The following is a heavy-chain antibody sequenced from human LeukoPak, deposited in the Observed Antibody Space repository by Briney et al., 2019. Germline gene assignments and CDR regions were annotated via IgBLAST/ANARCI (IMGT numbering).Heavy chain of an antibody. CDR3: ARGIRDCSRTTCYQPFDY. J-gene: IGHJ4*02. CDR1: GLIVSNNY. CDR2: VYSGGHT. D-gene: IGHD2-2*01. Sequence: GGSLRLSCAASGLIVSNNYMSWVRQAPGKGLEWVSIVYSGGHTYYADSVKGRFTISRDKSKNTLYLQMSSLRAEDTAVYYCARGIRDCSRTTCYQPFDYWGQGALVTVSS. V-gene: IGHV3-53*01.